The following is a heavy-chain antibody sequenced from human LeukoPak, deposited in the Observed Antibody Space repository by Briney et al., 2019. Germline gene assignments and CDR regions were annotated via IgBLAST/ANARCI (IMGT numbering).Heavy chain of an antibody. CDR1: GFTFTPSA. J-gene: IGHJ4*02. Sequence: ASVTVSCKASGFTFTPSAVQWVRQARRQRLEWIGWIVVGSGNTNYAQKFQERVTITRDMSTSTAYMELSSLRSEATAVYYCAADSYYDFWSGYYKLDYWGQGTLVTVSS. D-gene: IGHD3-3*01. CDR3: AADSYYDFWSGYYKLDY. V-gene: IGHV1-58*01. CDR2: IVVGSGNT.